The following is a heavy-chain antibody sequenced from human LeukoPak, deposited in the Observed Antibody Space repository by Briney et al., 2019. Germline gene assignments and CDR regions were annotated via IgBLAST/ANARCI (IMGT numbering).Heavy chain of an antibody. CDR2: IVPVHGGNT. Sequence: SETRSLTSTVSGYSISSGFYWAWIRQHPGKGLGWIGNIVPVHGGNTKYSSSLKGRVTISADTSKNQFSLRLNSVTAADTAVYYCARDDYSNHDSADWGKGIPVTVSS. V-gene: IGHV4-38-2*02. CDR3: ARDDYSNHDSAD. D-gene: IGHD4-11*01. J-gene: IGHJ4*02. CDR1: GYSISSGFY.